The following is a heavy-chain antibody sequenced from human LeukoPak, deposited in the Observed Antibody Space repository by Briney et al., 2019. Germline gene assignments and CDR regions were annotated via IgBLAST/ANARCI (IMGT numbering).Heavy chain of an antibody. D-gene: IGHD3-3*01. CDR1: GFTFSSYS. Sequence: PGGSLRLSCAASGFTFSSYSMNWLRQAPGKGLEWVSSISSSSSYIYYADSVKGRFTISRDNAKNSLYLQMNSLRAEDTAVYYCARGAGNPYDFWSGYHAVFSYFDYWGQGTLVTVSS. J-gene: IGHJ4*02. CDR2: ISSSSSYI. V-gene: IGHV3-21*01. CDR3: ARGAGNPYDFWSGYHAVFSYFDY.